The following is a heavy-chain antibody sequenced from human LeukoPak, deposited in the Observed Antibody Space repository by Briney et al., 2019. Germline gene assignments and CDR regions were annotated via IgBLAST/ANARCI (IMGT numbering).Heavy chain of an antibody. V-gene: IGHV4-4*07. D-gene: IGHD2-2*02. Sequence: SETLSLTCTVSGGSISTYYWSWIRQPAGKGLEWIGRIYSSGSTNYNPSLKSRVTMSVDTSKNQFSLKLRSVTAADTAVYYCARDRYRSNWFDPWGQGTLVTVSS. J-gene: IGHJ5*02. CDR2: IYSSGST. CDR1: GGSISTYY. CDR3: ARDRYRSNWFDP.